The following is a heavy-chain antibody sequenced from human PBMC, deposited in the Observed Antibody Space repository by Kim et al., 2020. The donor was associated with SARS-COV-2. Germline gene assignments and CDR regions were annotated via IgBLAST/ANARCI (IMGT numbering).Heavy chain of an antibody. Sequence: GGSLRLSCAASGFTFNSHLMHWVRQVAGKGLVWVSRVTSDGSGTNYADSVKGRFTISRDNAKNTVYLQMNSLRAEDTAIYYCVRGVGMDVWGQGTTVTVSS. D-gene: IGHD2-8*01. J-gene: IGHJ6*02. CDR2: VTSDGSGT. CDR1: GFTFNSHL. CDR3: VRGVGMDV. V-gene: IGHV3-74*01.